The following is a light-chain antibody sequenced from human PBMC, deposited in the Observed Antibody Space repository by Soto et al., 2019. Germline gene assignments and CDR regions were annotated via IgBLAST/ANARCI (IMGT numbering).Light chain of an antibody. CDR3: QKYDSASSPT. Sequence: DIQMTQSPSSLSASVGDRVTVTCRASQGISSYLAWYQQKSGKVPKLLIFAASTLQPGVPSRFSGSGSGTDFTLTIRSLQPEDVATYYCQKYDSASSPTFGGGTKVEIK. J-gene: IGKJ4*01. V-gene: IGKV1-27*01. CDR1: QGISSY. CDR2: AAS.